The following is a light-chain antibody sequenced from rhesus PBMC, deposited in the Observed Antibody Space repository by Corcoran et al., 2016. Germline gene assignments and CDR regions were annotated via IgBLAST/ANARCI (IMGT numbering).Light chain of an antibody. Sequence: DIQMTQSPSSLSASVGDEVTITCHASQDISSWLAWYQQKPGKAPKPLSYYASTLQRGVPSRFSGSGSGTDYTLTITNLQPEDFATYYCQQYDDLPFTFGPGTKLDIK. CDR2: YAS. J-gene: IGKJ3*01. CDR1: QDISSW. V-gene: IGKV1-19*01. CDR3: QQYDDLPFT.